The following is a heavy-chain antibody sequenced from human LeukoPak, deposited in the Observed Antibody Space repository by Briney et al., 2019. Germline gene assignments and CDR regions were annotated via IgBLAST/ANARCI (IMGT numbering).Heavy chain of an antibody. CDR3: ARDVKGYGDYLDY. CDR2: IKQDGSEK. V-gene: IGHV3-7*01. Sequence: GGSLRLSCAASGFTFSSYWMSWVRQAPGKGLEWVANIKQDGSEKYYVDSVKGRFTISRDNAKNSLYLQMNSLRAEDTAVYYCARDVKGYGDYLDYWGQGTLVTVSS. CDR1: GFTFSSYW. D-gene: IGHD4-17*01. J-gene: IGHJ4*02.